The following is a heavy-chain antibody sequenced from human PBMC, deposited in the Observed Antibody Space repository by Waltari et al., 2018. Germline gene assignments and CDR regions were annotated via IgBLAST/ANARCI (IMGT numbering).Heavy chain of an antibody. D-gene: IGHD3-3*01. CDR3: ARDNRSIFGVVIFRWFDP. J-gene: IGHJ5*02. CDR2: IYTSGST. V-gene: IGHV4-4*07. CDR1: GGSISSYY. Sequence: QVQLQESGPGLVKPSETLSLTCTVSGGSISSYYWSWIRPPAGRGLEWIGRIYTSGSTNYNPSLKSRVTMSVDTSKNQFSLKLSSVTAADTAVYYCARDNRSIFGVVIFRWFDPWGQGTLVTVSS.